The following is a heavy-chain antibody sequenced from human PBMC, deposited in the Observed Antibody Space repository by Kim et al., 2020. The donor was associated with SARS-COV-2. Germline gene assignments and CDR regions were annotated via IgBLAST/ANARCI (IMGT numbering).Heavy chain of an antibody. CDR3: ARGSDYHGLDV. CDR2: ISPNNGAT. V-gene: IGHV1-2*02. J-gene: IGHJ6*02. CDR1: GYPFSGFY. Sequence: ASVKVSCKTSGYPFSGFYIHWVRQAPRQGLEWMGWISPNNGATKYAEASQGRVTMTRDTSINTAYLELSRVKSDDTAIYFCARGSDYHGLDVWGQGTTVTVSS.